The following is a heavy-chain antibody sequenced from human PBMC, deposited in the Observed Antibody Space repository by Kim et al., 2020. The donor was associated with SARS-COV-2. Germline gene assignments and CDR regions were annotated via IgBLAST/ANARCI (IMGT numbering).Heavy chain of an antibody. CDR2: IIPIFGTA. D-gene: IGHD2-2*01. CDR3: ARDPKCSSTSCYAWRFDDYYGMDV. CDR1: GGTFSSYA. Sequence: SVKVSCKASGGTFSSYAISWVRQAPGQGLEWMGGIIPIFGTANYAQKFQGRVTITADESTSTAYMELSSLRSEDTAVYYCARDPKCSSTSCYAWRFDDYYGMDVWGQGTTVTVSS. J-gene: IGHJ6*02. V-gene: IGHV1-69*13.